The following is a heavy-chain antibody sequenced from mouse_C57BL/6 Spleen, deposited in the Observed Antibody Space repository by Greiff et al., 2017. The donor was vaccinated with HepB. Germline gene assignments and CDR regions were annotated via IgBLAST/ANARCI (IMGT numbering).Heavy chain of an antibody. V-gene: IGHV1-72*01. CDR1: GYTFTSYW. CDR2: IDPNSGGT. CDR3: ASGGKSITTVADY. D-gene: IGHD1-1*01. Sequence: QVQLQQPGAELVKPGASVKLSCKASGYTFTSYWMHWVKQRPGRGLEWIGRIDPNSGGTKYNEKFKSKATLTVDKPSSTAYMQLSSLTSEDSAVYYCASGGKSITTVADYWGQGTTLTVSS. J-gene: IGHJ2*01.